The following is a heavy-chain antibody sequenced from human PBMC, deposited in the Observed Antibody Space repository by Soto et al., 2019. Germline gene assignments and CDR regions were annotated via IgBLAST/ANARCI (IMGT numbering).Heavy chain of an antibody. CDR2: RKQDGREQ. CDR1: GFPFGAYW. CDR3: ARETRSVSRMGSTTS. V-gene: IGHV3-7*01. J-gene: IGHJ4*02. D-gene: IGHD1-1*01. Sequence: GGARGLPCVPSGFPFGAYWVGGVRRAPGRGLGWVANRKQDGREQYYVNSVKGSFTISRDNAKASVSLQMNSLRVEDTALYYCARETRSVSRMGSTTSWGQGILVTVSS.